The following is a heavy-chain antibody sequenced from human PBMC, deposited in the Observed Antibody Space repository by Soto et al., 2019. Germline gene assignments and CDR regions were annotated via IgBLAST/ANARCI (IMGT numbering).Heavy chain of an antibody. CDR3: ARGRAMRGFGSYYYGMDV. CDR1: GYTFTSYG. CDR2: ISAYNGNT. J-gene: IGHJ6*02. Sequence: QVQLVQSGAEVKKPGASVKVSCKASGYTFTSYGISWVRQAPGQGLEWMGWISAYNGNTNYAQKLQGRVTMTTDTATGTAYMERRSLRSDDTAVYYCARGRAMRGFGSYYYGMDVWGQGTTVTVSS. D-gene: IGHD3-10*01. V-gene: IGHV1-18*01.